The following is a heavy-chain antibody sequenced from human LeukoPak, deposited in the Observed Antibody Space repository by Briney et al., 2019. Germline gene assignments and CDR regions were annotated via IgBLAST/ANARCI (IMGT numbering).Heavy chain of an antibody. J-gene: IGHJ3*02. V-gene: IGHV4-59*12. CDR1: GGSISSYY. CDR3: ARDGVQYAFDI. CDR2: VYHSGHT. Sequence: SETLSLTCTVSGGSISSYYWSWIRQPPGKGLEWIGYVYHSGHTSYNPSLKNRVDISIDTSKNQFSLRLASVTATDTAVYYCARDGVQYAFDIWGQGTMVTVSS.